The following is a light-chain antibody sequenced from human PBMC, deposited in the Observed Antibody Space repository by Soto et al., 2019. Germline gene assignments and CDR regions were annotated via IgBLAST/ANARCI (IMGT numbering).Light chain of an antibody. Sequence: EIVLTPSPVTLSLSPVERATLSCRASQTVSRMYLSWFQQKPGQAPRHLIYGTSTRATGIPVRFSGSGSGTDFTLTISSLQPEDFAVYFCHQDFNLPWTFGQGTKVDIK. CDR1: QTVSRMY. V-gene: IGKV3D-7*01. CDR3: HQDFNLPWT. J-gene: IGKJ1*01. CDR2: GTS.